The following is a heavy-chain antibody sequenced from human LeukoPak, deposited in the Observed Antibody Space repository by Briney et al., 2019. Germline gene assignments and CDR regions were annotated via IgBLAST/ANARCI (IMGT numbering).Heavy chain of an antibody. D-gene: IGHD3-10*01. CDR1: GFTFSSYA. CDR2: ISYDGSNK. V-gene: IGHV3-30-3*01. Sequence: PGRSLRLSCAASGFTFSSYAMHWVRQAPGKGLEWVEVISYDGSNKYYADSVKGRFTISRDNSKNTLYLQMNSLRAEDTAVYYCARSWPTMVRGVVDWFDPWGQGTLVTVSS. J-gene: IGHJ5*02. CDR3: ARSWPTMVRGVVDWFDP.